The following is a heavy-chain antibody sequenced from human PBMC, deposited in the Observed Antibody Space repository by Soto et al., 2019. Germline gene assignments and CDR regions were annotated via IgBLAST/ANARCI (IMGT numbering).Heavy chain of an antibody. J-gene: IGHJ4*02. Sequence: SGPTLVNPTQTLTLTCTFSGLSLSTTGVGVGWIRQPPGKALEWLALIYWDDDKRYSPSLKSRLTITKDTSKNQVVLTMTNMYPLDTATYYCAHRRSFDCFDYWGQGTLVTVSS. V-gene: IGHV2-5*02. CDR1: GLSLSTTGVG. CDR2: IYWDDDK. D-gene: IGHD3-9*01. CDR3: AHRRSFDCFDY.